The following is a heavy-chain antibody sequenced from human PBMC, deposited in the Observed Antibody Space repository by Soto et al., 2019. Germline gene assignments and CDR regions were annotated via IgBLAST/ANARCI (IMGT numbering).Heavy chain of an antibody. J-gene: IGHJ4*02. V-gene: IGHV4-61*01. CDR1: GGSVSSGSYY. CDR3: ARDRQLERLFDY. CDR2: IYYSGST. Sequence: SETLSLTCTVSGGSVSSGSYYWSWIRQPPGKELEWIGNIYYSGSTNYNPSLKSRVTISVDTSKNQFSLKLSSVTAADTDVYYCARDRQLERLFDYWGQGTLVTVSS. D-gene: IGHD1-1*01.